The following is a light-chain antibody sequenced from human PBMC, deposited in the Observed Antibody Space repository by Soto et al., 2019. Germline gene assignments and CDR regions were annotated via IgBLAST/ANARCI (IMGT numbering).Light chain of an antibody. CDR2: GAS. J-gene: IGKJ1*01. CDR3: QQYNNWLRT. CDR1: QSVSSN. Sequence: ETVMTQSVATLSVSPGERATLSCRASQSVSSNLSWYQQQPGQAPRRLIYGASTRATGIPARFSGSGSGTEFALTFCSLQSEDFAVYYCQQYNNWLRTFGQGTKVHIK. V-gene: IGKV3-15*01.